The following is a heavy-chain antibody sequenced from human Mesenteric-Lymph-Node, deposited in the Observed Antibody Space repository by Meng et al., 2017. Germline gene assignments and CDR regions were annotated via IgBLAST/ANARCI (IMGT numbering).Heavy chain of an antibody. Sequence: SETLSLTCTVSGGSISSYTWSWIRQPAGKGLEWIGRIYTSGNTDCNPSFKSRVTMSVDTSKNQFSLKLDSVTAADTAVYYCARELYGSGWYGESWGQGTRVT. CDR1: GGSISSYT. CDR3: ARELYGSGWYGES. V-gene: IGHV4-4*07. D-gene: IGHD6-19*01. J-gene: IGHJ4*02. CDR2: IYTSGNT.